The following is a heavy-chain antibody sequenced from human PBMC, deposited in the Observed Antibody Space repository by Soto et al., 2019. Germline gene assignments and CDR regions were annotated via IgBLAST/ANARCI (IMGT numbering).Heavy chain of an antibody. D-gene: IGHD5-12*01. CDR3: ARGGMATSNWFDP. J-gene: IGHJ5*02. CDR2: IIPIFGTA. Sequence: SVKVSCKASGGTFSSYAISWVRQAPGQGLEWMGGIIPIFGTANYAQKFQGRVTITADKSTSTAYMELSSLRSEDTAVYYCARGGMATSNWFDPWGQGTLVTVSS. CDR1: GGTFSSYA. V-gene: IGHV1-69*06.